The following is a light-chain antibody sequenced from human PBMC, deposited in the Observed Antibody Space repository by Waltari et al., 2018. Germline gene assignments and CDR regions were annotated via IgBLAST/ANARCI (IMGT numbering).Light chain of an antibody. J-gene: IGKJ1*01. CDR2: KAS. CDR1: QSISTW. CDR3: QQYHSSPGT. V-gene: IGKV1-5*03. Sequence: DIQMTQSPSTPSASVGDRVTITCRASQSISTWLAWYQQKPGKAPNLLIYKASTLETGVPSRFSGSGSGTDFTLTISSLQPNDVATYYCQQYHSSPGTFGQGTKVEIK.